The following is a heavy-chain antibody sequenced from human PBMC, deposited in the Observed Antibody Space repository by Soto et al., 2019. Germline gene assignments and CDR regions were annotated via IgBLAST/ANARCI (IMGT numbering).Heavy chain of an antibody. D-gene: IGHD4-17*01. CDR3: TRVGGYYGDYPNFGY. J-gene: IGHJ4*02. Sequence: SETLSLTCTVSGSSISPFYWSWIRQPPGKGLEWIGYIYYTGSTKYNPSLKSRVTLSLGTSRNHLSLELSPVTAADTAVYFCTRVGGYYGDYPNFGYWGPGTLVAVS. CDR2: IYYTGST. V-gene: IGHV4-59*01. CDR1: GSSISPFY.